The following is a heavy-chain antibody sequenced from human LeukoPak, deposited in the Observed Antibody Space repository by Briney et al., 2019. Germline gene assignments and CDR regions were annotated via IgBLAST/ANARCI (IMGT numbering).Heavy chain of an antibody. CDR2: IYYSGST. CDR3: ARVRDHDVAFDI. D-gene: IGHD1-14*01. Sequence: SETLSLTCTVSGGSISSYYWSWIRQPPGKGLEWIGYIYYSGSTNYNPSLKSRVTISGDTSKNQFSLKLSSVTAADTAVYYCARVRDHDVAFDIWGQGTMVTVSS. CDR1: GGSISSYY. J-gene: IGHJ3*02. V-gene: IGHV4-59*01.